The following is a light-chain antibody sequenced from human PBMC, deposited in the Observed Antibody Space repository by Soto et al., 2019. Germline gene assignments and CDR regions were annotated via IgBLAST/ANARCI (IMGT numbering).Light chain of an antibody. Sequence: SPMTQSPSSVSASVGDTVTITCRASQGLKFLAWYQQKPGKAPRLLIYEATNLQSGVPPRFSGSGSGTDFTLTISSLQPEDFATYFCQQANSFPITFGQGTRLEIK. V-gene: IGKV1-12*01. CDR1: QGLKF. CDR2: EAT. J-gene: IGKJ5*01. CDR3: QQANSFPIT.